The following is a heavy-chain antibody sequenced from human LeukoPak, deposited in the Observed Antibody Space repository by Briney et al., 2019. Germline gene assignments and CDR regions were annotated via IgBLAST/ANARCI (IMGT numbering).Heavy chain of an antibody. CDR3: ARQEVTIFGVVAYSYNWFDP. Sequence: GSLRLSCAASGFTFSSYSMNWVRQAPGKGLEWIGSIYYSGSTYYNPSLKSRVTISVDTSKNQFSLKLSSVTAADTAVYYCARQEVTIFGVVAYSYNWFDPWGQGTLVTVSS. V-gene: IGHV4-39*01. CDR2: IYYSGST. CDR1: GFTFSSYSMN. D-gene: IGHD3-3*01. J-gene: IGHJ5*02.